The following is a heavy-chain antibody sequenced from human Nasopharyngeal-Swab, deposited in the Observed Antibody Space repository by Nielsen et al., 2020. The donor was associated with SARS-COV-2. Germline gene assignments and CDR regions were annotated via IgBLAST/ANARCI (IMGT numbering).Heavy chain of an antibody. CDR1: GFTVSSNY. Sequence: GESLKISCAASGFTVSSNYMSWVRQAPGKGLEWVSVIYSGGSTYYADSVKGRFTISRDNSKNTLYLEMNSLRVEDTAVYYCAKDQPSDYWGQGTLVTVSS. CDR3: AKDQPSDY. CDR2: IYSGGST. D-gene: IGHD2-15*01. J-gene: IGHJ4*02. V-gene: IGHV3-66*01.